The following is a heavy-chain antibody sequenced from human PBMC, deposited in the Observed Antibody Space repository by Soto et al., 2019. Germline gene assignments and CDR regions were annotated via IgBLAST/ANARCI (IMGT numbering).Heavy chain of an antibody. Sequence: ASVKVSCKASGNTVPNYAIHWVRQAPGQRLEWMGWISAYNGNTNYAQKLQGRVTMTTDTSTSTAYMELRSLRSDDTAVYYCAREVAVAEYAFDIWGQGTMITVSS. CDR1: GNTVPNYA. CDR2: ISAYNGNT. V-gene: IGHV1-18*01. J-gene: IGHJ3*02. D-gene: IGHD6-19*01. CDR3: AREVAVAEYAFDI.